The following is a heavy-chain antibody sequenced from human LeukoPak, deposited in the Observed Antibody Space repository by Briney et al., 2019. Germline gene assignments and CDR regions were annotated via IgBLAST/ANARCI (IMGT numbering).Heavy chain of an antibody. D-gene: IGHD2-15*01. J-gene: IGHJ5*02. CDR3: ARDGGYCSGGSCSDWFDP. V-gene: IGHV4-59*01. CDR2: IYYSGST. Sequence: SETLSLTCTVSGGSISSYYWSWIRQPPGKGLEWIGYIYYSGSTNYNPSLKCRVTISVDTSKNQFSLKLSSVTAADTAVYYCARDGGYCSGGSCSDWFDPWGQGTLVTVSS. CDR1: GGSISSYY.